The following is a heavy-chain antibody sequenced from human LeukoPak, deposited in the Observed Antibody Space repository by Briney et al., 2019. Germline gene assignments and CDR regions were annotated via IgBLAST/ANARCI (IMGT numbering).Heavy chain of an antibody. D-gene: IGHD4-23*01. Sequence: SETLSLTCTVSAGSISSSSHHWGWIRQSPGKGLEWIGSVYYGRTTYYNPSFNSRVTIFVVTSKNQLSLQLNSVTAADTAVYYCVRHDGRSGGTMGALDSWGQGSLVTVSS. J-gene: IGHJ4*02. CDR2: VYYGRTT. CDR1: AGSISSSSHH. CDR3: VRHDGRSGGTMGALDS. V-gene: IGHV4-39*01.